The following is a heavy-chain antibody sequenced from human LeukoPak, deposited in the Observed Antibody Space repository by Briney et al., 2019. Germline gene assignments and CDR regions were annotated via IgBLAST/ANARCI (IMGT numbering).Heavy chain of an antibody. D-gene: IGHD1-26*01. CDR2: IYHSGST. Sequence: SETLSLTCAVSGGSISSSNWWSWVRQPPGKGLEWIGEIYHSGSTNYNPSLKSRVTISVDKSKNQFSLKLSSVTAADTAVYYCAKASVGARFFDPWGQGTLVTVSS. V-gene: IGHV4-4*02. CDR1: GGSISSSNW. J-gene: IGHJ5*02. CDR3: AKASVGARFFDP.